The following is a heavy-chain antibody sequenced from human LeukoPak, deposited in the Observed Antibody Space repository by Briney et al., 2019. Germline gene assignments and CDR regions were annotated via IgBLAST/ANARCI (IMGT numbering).Heavy chain of an antibody. V-gene: IGHV4-30-2*01. CDR1: GGSISSGGYY. J-gene: IGHJ1*01. Sequence: SQTLSLTCTVSGGSISSGGYYWSWIRQPPGKGLEWIGYIYHSGSTYYNPSLKSRVTISVDRSKNQFSLKLSSVTAADTAVYYCARAYYDFWSGYSSDRAEYFQHWGQGTLVTVSS. CDR2: IYHSGST. D-gene: IGHD3-3*01. CDR3: ARAYYDFWSGYSSDRAEYFQH.